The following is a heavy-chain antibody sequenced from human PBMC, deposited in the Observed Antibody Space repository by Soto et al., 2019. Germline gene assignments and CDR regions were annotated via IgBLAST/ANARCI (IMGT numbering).Heavy chain of an antibody. CDR3: ARERDYGGNSALDY. J-gene: IGHJ4*02. D-gene: IGHD4-17*01. V-gene: IGHV3-30-3*01. Sequence: QVQLVESGGGVVQPGRSLRLSCAASGFTFSSYAVHWVRQAPGKGLEWVAVISYDGSNKYYADSVKGRFTISRDNSKNTLYLQMNSLRAEDMAVYYCARERDYGGNSALDYWGQGTLVTVSS. CDR1: GFTFSSYA. CDR2: ISYDGSNK.